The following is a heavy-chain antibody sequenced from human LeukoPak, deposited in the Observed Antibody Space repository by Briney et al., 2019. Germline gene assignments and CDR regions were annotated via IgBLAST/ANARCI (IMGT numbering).Heavy chain of an antibody. CDR1: GGTFSSYA. CDR2: IIPIFGTA. J-gene: IGHJ6*02. D-gene: IGHD2-21*01. V-gene: IGHV1-69*13. CDR3: ASLEASRYYYYGMDV. Sequence: ASVKVSCKASGGTFSSYAISWVRQAPGQGLEWMGGIIPIFGTANYAQKFQGRVTITADESTSTAYMELSNLRSEDTAVYYCASLEASRYYYYGMDVWGQGTTVTVSS.